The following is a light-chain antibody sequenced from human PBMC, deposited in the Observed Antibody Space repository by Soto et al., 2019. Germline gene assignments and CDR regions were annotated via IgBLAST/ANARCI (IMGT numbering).Light chain of an antibody. CDR1: QSISSY. CDR2: GAS. J-gene: IGKJ1*01. CDR3: QPYNTYWT. Sequence: DIQMTQSLSSLAASVGDRVTITCRASQSISSYLSWSQQQPGPAPKVFIYGASSLQSGVPSRFSGSASGTEFTLTIRSLQPDDAATDYCQPYNTYWTFGPGTKVDIK. V-gene: IGKV1-5*01.